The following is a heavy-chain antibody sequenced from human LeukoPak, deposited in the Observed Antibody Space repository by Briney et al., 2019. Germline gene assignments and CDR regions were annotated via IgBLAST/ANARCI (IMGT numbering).Heavy chain of an antibody. V-gene: IGHV3-21*01. CDR1: GFTFSSYG. CDR3: ARTYYDILTGYNPYFDY. CDR2: ITASSTAI. J-gene: IGHJ4*02. Sequence: GGTLRLSCAASGFTFSSYGMSWVRQAPGKGLEWVSSITASSTAIYSADSVKGRFTISRDNAKNFLYLQMNSLRAEDTAVYYCARTYYDILTGYNPYFDYWGQGILVTVSS. D-gene: IGHD3-9*01.